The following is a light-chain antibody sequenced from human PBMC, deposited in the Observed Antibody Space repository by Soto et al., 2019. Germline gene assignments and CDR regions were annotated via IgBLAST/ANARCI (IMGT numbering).Light chain of an antibody. Sequence: DIVMTQSPDSLAVSLGERATINCKYSQSVLYISKNENYLAWYQQKSGQPPKMLIYWASTRESGVPDRFSGSVCGTDFTCTISWLQAGDVEVYDCQYNYTTLTFGPGTKVEIK. CDR1: QSVLYISKNENY. J-gene: IGKJ1*01. V-gene: IGKV4-1*01. CDR3: QYNYTTLT. CDR2: WAS.